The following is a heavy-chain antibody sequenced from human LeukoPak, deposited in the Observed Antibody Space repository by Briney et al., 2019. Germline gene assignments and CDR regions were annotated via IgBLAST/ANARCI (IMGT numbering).Heavy chain of an antibody. J-gene: IGHJ4*02. CDR1: GYTFTKYV. D-gene: IGHD2-21*01. Sequence: ASVKVSCKASGYTFTKYVVHWVRQAPGQKPEWMGWINAGNGDTKYSQNFQDRVTITRDTSANTAYMELSSLTSEDTALYYCARDDCGDTCYPGGYWGQGTLVTVSS. V-gene: IGHV1-3*01. CDR3: ARDDCGDTCYPGGY. CDR2: INAGNGDT.